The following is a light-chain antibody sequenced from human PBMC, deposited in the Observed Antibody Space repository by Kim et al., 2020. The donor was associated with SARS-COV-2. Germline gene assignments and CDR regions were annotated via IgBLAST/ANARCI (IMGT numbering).Light chain of an antibody. CDR3: AAWDDSLNGWV. CDR2: SNN. Sequence: GKRDTIPGSRSSSNIGSNTVNWYQQPPGTAPNLLVYSNNQRPSGVPDRFSGSKSGTSASLAISGLQSEDEADYYCAAWDDSLNGWVFGGGTQLTVL. J-gene: IGLJ3*02. V-gene: IGLV1-44*01. CDR1: SSNIGSNT.